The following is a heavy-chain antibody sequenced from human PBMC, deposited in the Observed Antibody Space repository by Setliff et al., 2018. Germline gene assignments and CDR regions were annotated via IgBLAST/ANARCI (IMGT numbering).Heavy chain of an antibody. CDR3: ARDDFGDYFFSF. CDR1: GFTFAGYY. J-gene: IGHJ4*02. V-gene: IGHV3-7*01. Sequence: GGSLRLSCAASGFTFAGYYMSWVRQAPGKGLEWVANINQDGSEEFYVDSVKGRFTISRDNAKNSLYLQMNNLRAEDTAMYYCARDDFGDYFFSFWGRGTLVTVSS. D-gene: IGHD4-17*01. CDR2: INQDGSEE.